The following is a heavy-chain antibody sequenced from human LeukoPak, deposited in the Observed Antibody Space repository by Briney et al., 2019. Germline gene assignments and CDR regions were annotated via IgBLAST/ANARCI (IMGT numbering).Heavy chain of an antibody. V-gene: IGHV3-30*18. CDR3: AKEEGIKRGTNFDP. D-gene: IGHD1-7*01. CDR1: GFTFSNYG. Sequence: GGSLRLSCVGSGFTFSNYGMHWVRQAPDKGLEWVAVVAHDGTVKYYADPVKGRFTISRDNGKKTLYLEMTSLRPEDTAVYYCAKEEGIKRGTNFDPWGQGSLVTVSS. J-gene: IGHJ5*02. CDR2: VAHDGTVK.